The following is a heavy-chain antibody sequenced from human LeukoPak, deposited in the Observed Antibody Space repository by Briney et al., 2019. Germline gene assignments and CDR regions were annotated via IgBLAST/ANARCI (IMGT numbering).Heavy chain of an antibody. CDR3: ARRRRIVGATPGAFDI. CDR2: INHSGST. Sequence: SETLSLTCAVYGGSFSGYYWSWIRQPPGKGLEWIGEINHSGSTNYNPSLKSRVTISVDTSKNQFSLKLRSVTAADTAVYYCARRRRIVGATPGAFDIWGQGTMVTVSS. CDR1: GGSFSGYY. J-gene: IGHJ3*02. D-gene: IGHD1-26*01. V-gene: IGHV4-34*01.